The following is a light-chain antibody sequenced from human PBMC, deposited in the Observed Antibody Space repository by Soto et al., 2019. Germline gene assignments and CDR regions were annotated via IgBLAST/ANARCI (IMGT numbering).Light chain of an antibody. J-gene: IGLJ2*01. CDR3: AAWDDSLNAVV. CDR1: SSSIGSNT. V-gene: IGLV1-44*01. Sequence: QSVLTQPPSASGTPGQRVLISCSGSSSSIGSNTVNWYQQLPGTAPKVLIYRSDQRPSGVPDRLSGSKSGTSASLAISGLQSDDEADYYCAAWDDSLNAVVFGGGTKLTVL. CDR2: RSD.